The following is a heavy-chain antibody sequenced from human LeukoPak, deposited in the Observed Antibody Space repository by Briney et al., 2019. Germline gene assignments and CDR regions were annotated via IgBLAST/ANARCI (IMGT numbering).Heavy chain of an antibody. V-gene: IGHV1-24*01. CDR2: FDPEDGET. D-gene: IGHD6-19*01. Sequence: GASVKVSCKVSGYTLTELSMHWVRQAPGKGLEWMGGFDPEDGETIYAQKFQGRVTMTEDTSTDTAYMELSSLRSEDTAVYYCATIAVASRHRNWFDPWGQGTLVTVSS. CDR1: GYTLTELS. J-gene: IGHJ5*02. CDR3: ATIAVASRHRNWFDP.